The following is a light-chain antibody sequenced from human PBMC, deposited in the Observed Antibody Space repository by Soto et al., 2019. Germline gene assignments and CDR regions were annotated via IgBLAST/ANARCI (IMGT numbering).Light chain of an antibody. V-gene: IGLV3-21*04. CDR2: YDS. J-gene: IGLJ2*01. CDR1: IIGSKS. Sequence: SYELTQPPSVSVAPGKTARITCGGNIIGSKSVHWYQQKPGQAPVLVIYYDSDRPSGIPERFSGSNSGNTATLTISRVEAGDEADYYCQVWDSGNVVFGGGTKLTVL. CDR3: QVWDSGNVV.